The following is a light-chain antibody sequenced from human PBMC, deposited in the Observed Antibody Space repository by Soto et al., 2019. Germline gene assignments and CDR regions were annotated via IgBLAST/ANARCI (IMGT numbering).Light chain of an antibody. CDR1: QSVGSN. J-gene: IGKJ5*01. CDR3: QQRSNWRIT. CDR2: DAS. Sequence: EVVITQSPSTLSSSPFATSTLSCRASQSVGSNLAWYQQKPGQAPRLLIYDASNRATGIPARFSGSGSGTDFTLTISSLEPEDFAVYYCQQRSNWRITFGQGTRLEIK. V-gene: IGKV3-11*01.